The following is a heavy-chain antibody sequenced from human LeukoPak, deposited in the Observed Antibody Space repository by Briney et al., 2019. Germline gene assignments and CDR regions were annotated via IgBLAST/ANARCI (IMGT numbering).Heavy chain of an antibody. J-gene: IGHJ4*02. Sequence: GGSLRLSCAASGFTFSSYGMHWVRQAPGKGLEWVAFIWYDGSNKYYADSVKGRFTISRDNSKNTLYLQMNSLRAEDTAVYYCAKDRYSSSCFDYWGQGTLVTVSS. CDR3: AKDRYSSSCFDY. V-gene: IGHV3-30*02. CDR2: IWYDGSNK. D-gene: IGHD6-13*01. CDR1: GFTFSSYG.